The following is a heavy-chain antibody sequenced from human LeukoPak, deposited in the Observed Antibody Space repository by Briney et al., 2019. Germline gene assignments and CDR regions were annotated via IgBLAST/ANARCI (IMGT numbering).Heavy chain of an antibody. CDR2: ISYDGSNK. Sequence: GGSLRLSCATSGFTFSSYGMHWVRQAPGKGLEWVAVISYDGSNKYYADSVKGRFTISRDNSKNTLYLQMNSLRAEDTAVYYCAKDRQQLSYTFDSWGQGTLVTVSS. D-gene: IGHD6-13*01. CDR3: AKDRQQLSYTFDS. CDR1: GFTFSSYG. V-gene: IGHV3-30*18. J-gene: IGHJ5*01.